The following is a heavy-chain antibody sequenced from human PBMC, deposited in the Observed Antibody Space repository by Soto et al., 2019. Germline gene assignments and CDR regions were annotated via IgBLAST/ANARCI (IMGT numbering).Heavy chain of an antibody. CDR1: GGSFKSYT. D-gene: IGHD6-13*01. V-gene: IGHV1-69*02. CDR3: ARGAVAAGGTLGS. Sequence: QVQLVQSGAEVKKPGSSVKVSCKASGGSFKSYTFSWVRQAPGQGPEWMGRIIPVLGVANYAQTFQGRVTSTADKATSTVYMDLNSLRSEDTAVYYCARGAVAAGGTLGSWGQGTLVTVSS. J-gene: IGHJ4*02. CDR2: IIPVLGVA.